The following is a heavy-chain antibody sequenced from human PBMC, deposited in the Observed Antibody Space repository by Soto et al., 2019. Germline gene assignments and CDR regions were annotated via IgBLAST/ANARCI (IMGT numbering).Heavy chain of an antibody. J-gene: IGHJ2*01. CDR3: ARDRDPPHMTTVTNWYFDL. CDR1: GGSISSYY. D-gene: IGHD4-17*01. V-gene: IGHV4-59*01. Sequence: SETLSLTCTVSGGSISSYYWSWIRQPPGKGLEWIGYIYYSGSTNYNPSLKSRVTISVDTSKNQFSLKLSSVTAADTAVYYCARDRDPPHMTTVTNWYFDLWGRGTPVTVSS. CDR2: IYYSGST.